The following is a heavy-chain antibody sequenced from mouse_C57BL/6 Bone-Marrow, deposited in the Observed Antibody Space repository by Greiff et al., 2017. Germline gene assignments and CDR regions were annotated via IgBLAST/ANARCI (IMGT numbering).Heavy chain of an antibody. J-gene: IGHJ1*03. CDR2: IYPGDGII. CDR1: GYTFTDPT. CDR3: ARSGGYWYFDV. V-gene: IGHV1-78*01. Sequence: VQLQQSDAVLVKPGASVKISCKVSGYTFTDPTIHWMKQRPEQGLEWIGYIYPGDGIIKYNEKFKGKATLTAYKSSSTAYMQLNSRTSEDSAVYFCARSGGYWYFDVWGTGTTVTVSS.